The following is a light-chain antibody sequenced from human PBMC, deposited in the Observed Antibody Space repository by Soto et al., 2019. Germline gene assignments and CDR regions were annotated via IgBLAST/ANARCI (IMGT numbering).Light chain of an antibody. V-gene: IGKV3-20*01. CDR1: QSVTSRY. CDR3: NQYAIPSQT. Sequence: ETAMTQSPCILSLSLGERATLSCRASQSVTSRYLAWYQQRPGQAPRLLIYGASSRATGIPDRFSGSGSGTNFTLTISILEPKNFPLYSCNQYAIPSQTFGQGTKVDI. CDR2: GAS. J-gene: IGKJ1*01.